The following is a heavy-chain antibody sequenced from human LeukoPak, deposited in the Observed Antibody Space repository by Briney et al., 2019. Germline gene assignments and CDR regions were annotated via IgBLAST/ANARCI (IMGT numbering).Heavy chain of an antibody. Sequence: SETLSLTCTVSGGSISSGGYYWSWIRQHPGKGLEWIGYIYYSGSTYYNPSLKSRVTISVDTSKNQFSLKLSSVTAADTAVYYCARGPDFWSGYYPFFDYWGQGTLVTVSS. CDR2: IYYSGST. V-gene: IGHV4-31*03. CDR3: ARGPDFWSGYYPFFDY. D-gene: IGHD3-3*01. CDR1: GGSISSGGYY. J-gene: IGHJ4*02.